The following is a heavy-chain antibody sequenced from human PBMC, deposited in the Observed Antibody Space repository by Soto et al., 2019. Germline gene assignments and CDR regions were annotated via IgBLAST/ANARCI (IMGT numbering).Heavy chain of an antibody. CDR3: AREWSSGGAAAVFDY. Sequence: SETLSLTSPVSGGSISSYYWSWIRQPPGKGLEWIGYIYYSGSTNYNPSLKSRVTISVDTSKNQFSLKLSSVTAADTAVYYCAREWSSGGAAAVFDYWGQGTLVTVSS. D-gene: IGHD2-15*01. J-gene: IGHJ4*02. V-gene: IGHV4-59*01. CDR1: GGSISSYY. CDR2: IYYSGST.